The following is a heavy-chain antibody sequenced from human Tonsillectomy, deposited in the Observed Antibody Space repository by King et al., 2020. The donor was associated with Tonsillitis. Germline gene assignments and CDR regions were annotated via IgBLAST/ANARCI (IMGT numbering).Heavy chain of an antibody. D-gene: IGHD2-21*01. CDR2: MNPKSGNT. V-gene: IGHV1-8*01. CDR3: ARSAGGIAYERHGKDV. J-gene: IGHJ6*02. CDR1: GYTFGSHD. Sequence: VQLVESGAEVKKPGASVKVSCKASGYTFGSHDINWVRQATGQGLEWMAWMNPKSGNTNYAQQFQGRLTMTRDTSISTAYMELSSLTSEDTAVYYCARSAGGIAYERHGKDVWGHGTTVTVSS.